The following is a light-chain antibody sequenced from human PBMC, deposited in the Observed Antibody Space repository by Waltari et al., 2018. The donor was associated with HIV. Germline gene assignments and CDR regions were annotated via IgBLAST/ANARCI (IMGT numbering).Light chain of an antibody. Sequence: DIQMSQSPSTLSASIGDEVAIPCRASQSISSWLAWYQQKPGKAPKLLIYKASSLESGVPSRFSGSGSGTEFTLTISGLQPDDFATYYCQQYNTYSYTFGQGTKLEIK. CDR2: KAS. CDR3: QQYNTYSYT. CDR1: QSISSW. J-gene: IGKJ2*01. V-gene: IGKV1-5*03.